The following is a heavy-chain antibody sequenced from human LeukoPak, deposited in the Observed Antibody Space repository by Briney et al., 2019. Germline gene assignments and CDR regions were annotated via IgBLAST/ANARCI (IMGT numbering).Heavy chain of an antibody. D-gene: IGHD3-22*01. J-gene: IGHJ4*02. CDR1: GFTFSSYG. Sequence: GGSLRLSCAASGFTFSSYGMHWVRQAPGKGLEWVAVISYDGSNKYYADSVKGRFTISRDNSKNTLYLQMNSLRAEDTAVYYCAKDRAYYYDSSGYSNYYFDYWGQGILVTVSS. CDR3: AKDRAYYYDSSGYSNYYFDY. CDR2: ISYDGSNK. V-gene: IGHV3-30*18.